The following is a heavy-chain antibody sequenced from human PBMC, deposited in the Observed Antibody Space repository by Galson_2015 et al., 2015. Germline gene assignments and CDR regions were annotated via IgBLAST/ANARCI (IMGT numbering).Heavy chain of an antibody. Sequence: SVKVSCKASGYTFTSYGISWVRQAPGQGLEWMGWISAYNGNTNYAQKLQGRVTMTTDTSTSTAYMELRSLRSDDTAVYYCAREVFYDSSGYVDYWGQGTLVTVSS. CDR1: GYTFTSYG. V-gene: IGHV1-18*01. D-gene: IGHD3-22*01. J-gene: IGHJ4*02. CDR3: AREVFYDSSGYVDY. CDR2: ISAYNGNT.